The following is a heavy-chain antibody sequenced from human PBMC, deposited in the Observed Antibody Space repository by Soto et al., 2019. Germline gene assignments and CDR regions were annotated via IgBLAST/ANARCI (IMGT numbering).Heavy chain of an antibody. CDR3: ASSDLVRGVILVDY. D-gene: IGHD3-10*01. J-gene: IGHJ4*02. CDR1: GYTFTSYA. V-gene: IGHV1-3*01. Sequence: ASVKVSCKASGYTFTSYAMHWVRQAPGQRLEWMGWINAGNGNTKYSQKFQGRVTITRDTSASTAYMELSSLRSEDSAVYYCASSDLVRGVILVDYWGQGTLVTVSS. CDR2: INAGNGNT.